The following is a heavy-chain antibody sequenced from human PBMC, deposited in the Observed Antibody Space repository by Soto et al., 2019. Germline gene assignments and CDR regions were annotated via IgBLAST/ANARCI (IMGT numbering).Heavy chain of an antibody. CDR2: INHSGST. CDR1: GGSFSGYY. Sequence: SETLSLTCAVYGGSFSGYYWSWIRQPPGKGLEWIGEINHSGSTNYNPSLKSRVTISVDTSKNQFSLKLSSVTAADTAVYYCARGPRSDYIWGSYRQNWAIDDWGQGTLVTVSS. D-gene: IGHD3-16*02. CDR3: ARGPRSDYIWGSYRQNWAIDD. J-gene: IGHJ4*02. V-gene: IGHV4-34*01.